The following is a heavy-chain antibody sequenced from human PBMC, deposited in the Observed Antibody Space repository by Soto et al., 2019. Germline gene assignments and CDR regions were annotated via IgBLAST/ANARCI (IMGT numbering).Heavy chain of an antibody. CDR3: ARIPLPFRGRGSYYYYGMDV. CDR1: GFTFSSYG. D-gene: IGHD3-10*01. CDR2: IWYDGSNK. Sequence: QVQLVESGGGVVQPGRSLRLSCAASGFTFSSYGMHWVRQAPGKGLEWVAVIWYDGSNKYYADSVKGRFTISRDNSKNTLYLQMNSLRAEDTAVYYCARIPLPFRGRGSYYYYGMDVWGQGTTVTVSS. V-gene: IGHV3-33*01. J-gene: IGHJ6*02.